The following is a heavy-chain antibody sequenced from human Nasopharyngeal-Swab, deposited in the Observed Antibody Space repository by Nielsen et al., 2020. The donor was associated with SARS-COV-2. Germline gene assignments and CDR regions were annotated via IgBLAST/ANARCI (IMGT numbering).Heavy chain of an antibody. D-gene: IGHD2-2*01. V-gene: IGHV4-34*01. CDR1: GGSFSWYY. CDR3: ARGGYYCSSTSCYYYSGYYYGMDV. CDR2: INHSGST. Sequence: SETLSRTCAGYGGSFSWYYWSWIRPLPGKGVDWIGGINHSGSTKYNPSLKSRVNISVDTSKNHFSLKVSSATAADTAVYYCARGGYYCSSTSCYYYSGYYYGMDVWGQGTTVTVSS. J-gene: IGHJ6*02.